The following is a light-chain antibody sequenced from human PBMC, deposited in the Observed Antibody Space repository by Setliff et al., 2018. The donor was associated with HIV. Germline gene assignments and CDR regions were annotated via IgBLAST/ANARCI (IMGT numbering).Light chain of an antibody. V-gene: IGLV2-23*02. CDR1: SSDVGSYNL. Sequence: SALTQPASVSGSPGQSITISCTGTSSDVGSYNLVSWYQQRPGKAPKLMISEVNKRPSGVSNRFSGSKSGNTASLTVSGLQAEDEADYYCCSYAGSSTWVFGGGTK. CDR3: CSYAGSSTWV. J-gene: IGLJ3*02. CDR2: EVN.